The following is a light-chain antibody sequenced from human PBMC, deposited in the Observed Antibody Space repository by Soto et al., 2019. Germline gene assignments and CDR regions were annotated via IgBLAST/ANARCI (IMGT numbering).Light chain of an antibody. CDR3: QHYNSYSEA. CDR1: QSISSW. CDR2: DAS. V-gene: IGKV1-5*01. Sequence: DIQMTQSPSTLSASXXDRVTITCRASQSISSWLAWYQQKPGKAPEXXIYDASSLESGVPLRFSGSGSGTEFTLTISSLQPDDFATYYCQHYNSYSEAFGQGTKVDIK. J-gene: IGKJ1*01.